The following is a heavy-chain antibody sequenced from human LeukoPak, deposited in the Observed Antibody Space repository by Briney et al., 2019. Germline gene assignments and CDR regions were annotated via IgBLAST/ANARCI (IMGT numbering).Heavy chain of an antibody. CDR3: ARDAGYSSPSFDY. J-gene: IGHJ4*02. CDR2: IIPIPGIA. Sequence: GASVKVSCKASGGTFSSYAISWVRQAPGQGLEWMGRIIPIPGIANYAQKFQGRVTTTADKSTSTAYMELSSPRSEDTAVYYCARDAGYSSPSFDYWGQGTLVTVSP. D-gene: IGHD6-19*01. CDR1: GGTFSSYA. V-gene: IGHV1-69*04.